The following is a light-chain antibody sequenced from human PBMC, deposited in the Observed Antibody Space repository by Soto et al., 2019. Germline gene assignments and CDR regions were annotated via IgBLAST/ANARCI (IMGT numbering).Light chain of an antibody. CDR2: RVS. V-gene: IGKV2-30*02. J-gene: IGKJ4*01. Sequence: DVVMTQSPLSLPVTLGQPASISCRSSQSLVHSNGNTYLNWFQQRPGQSPRRLIYRVSNRDSGVPERFSGSGSGTDFTLEISRVEAEDVGVYYCMQGTHWPPTFGGGTKVEIK. CDR1: QSLVHSNGNTY. CDR3: MQGTHWPPT.